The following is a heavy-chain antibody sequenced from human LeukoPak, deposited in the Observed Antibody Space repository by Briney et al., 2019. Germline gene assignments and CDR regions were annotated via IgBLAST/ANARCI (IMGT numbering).Heavy chain of an antibody. CDR2: INHSGST. J-gene: IGHJ4*02. CDR3: ARDADHVMLDY. V-gene: IGHV4-34*01. CDR1: GGSFSGYY. D-gene: IGHD3-16*01. Sequence: SETLSLTCAVYGGSFSGYYWSWIRQPPGKGLEWIGEINHSGSTNYNPSLNSRVTISVDTSNNQFSLRLRSVTAADTAVYYCARDADHVMLDYWGQGTLVTVSS.